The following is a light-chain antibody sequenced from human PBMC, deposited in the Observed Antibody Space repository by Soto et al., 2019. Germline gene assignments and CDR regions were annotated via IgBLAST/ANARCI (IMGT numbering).Light chain of an antibody. CDR3: QQYGSSRELT. Sequence: EIVLTQSPGTLSLSPGERATLSCRASQSVSSSYLAWYQQKPGQAPRLLIYGASSRATGIPDRFSGSGSGTDCTLTISRLEPEDFAVYYCQQYGSSRELTFGGGTKVEIK. J-gene: IGKJ4*01. CDR2: GAS. CDR1: QSVSSSY. V-gene: IGKV3-20*01.